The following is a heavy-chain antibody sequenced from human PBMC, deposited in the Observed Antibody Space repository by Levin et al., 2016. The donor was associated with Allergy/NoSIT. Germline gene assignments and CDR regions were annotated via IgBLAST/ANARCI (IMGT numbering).Heavy chain of an antibody. Sequence: GESLKISCAASGFTFSSYAMSWVRQAPGKGLEWVSAISGSGGSTYYADSVKGRFTISRDNSKNTLYLQMNSLRAEDTAVYYCAKRGGGSYSLDYRGQGTLVTVSS. CDR3: AKRGGGSYSLDY. D-gene: IGHD1-26*01. J-gene: IGHJ4*02. CDR1: GFTFSSYA. CDR2: ISGSGGST. V-gene: IGHV3-23*01.